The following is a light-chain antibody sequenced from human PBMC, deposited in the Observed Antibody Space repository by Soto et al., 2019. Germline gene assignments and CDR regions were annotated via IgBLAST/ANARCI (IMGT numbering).Light chain of an antibody. CDR1: QSVSSK. CDR2: SAS. J-gene: IGKJ4*01. CDR3: QQYNNWPPT. V-gene: IGKV3D-15*01. Sequence: EIVMTQSPVTLSVSPGESATLSCRATQSVSSKVAWYQQKSGQAPRLLIYSASTRATGISARFSGSGSGTEFTLTISSLQSEDFAVYYCQQYNNWPPTFGGGTKADSK.